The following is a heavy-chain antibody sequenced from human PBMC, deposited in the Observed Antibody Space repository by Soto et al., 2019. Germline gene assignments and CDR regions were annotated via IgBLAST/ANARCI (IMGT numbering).Heavy chain of an antibody. CDR2: IIPILGIA. CDR1: GGTFSSYT. CDR3: ARDRWASKRLDYYYGMDV. J-gene: IGHJ6*02. Sequence: QVQLVQSGAEVKKPGSSVKVSCKASGGTFSSYTISWVRQAPGQGLEWMGRIIPILGIANYAQKFLGRVTITADKSTSTAYMELSSLRSEDTAVYYCARDRWASKRLDYYYGMDVWGQGTTVTVSS. V-gene: IGHV1-69*08. D-gene: IGHD4-4*01.